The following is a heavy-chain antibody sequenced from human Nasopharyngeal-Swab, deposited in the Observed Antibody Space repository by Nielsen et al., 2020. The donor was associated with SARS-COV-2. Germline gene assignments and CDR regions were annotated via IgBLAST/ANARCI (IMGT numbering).Heavy chain of an antibody. CDR1: GFTFSNYA. Sequence: GESLKISCAASGFTFSNYAMNWVRQAPGKGLEWVSYISTSGATIHYADSVRGRFTISRDNAKKSLYLQMNSLRAEDTAVYYCARASRGWSWGQGTLVTVSS. V-gene: IGHV3-48*04. J-gene: IGHJ5*02. D-gene: IGHD6-19*01. CDR2: ISTSGATI. CDR3: ARASRGWS.